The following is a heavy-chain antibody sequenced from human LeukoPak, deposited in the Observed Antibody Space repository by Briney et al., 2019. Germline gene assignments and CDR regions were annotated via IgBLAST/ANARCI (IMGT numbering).Heavy chain of an antibody. J-gene: IGHJ4*02. CDR3: ARAHDFWSGYSFDC. D-gene: IGHD3-3*01. CDR2: INYSGVT. V-gene: IGHV4-30-4*01. Sequence: PSQTLSLTCSVSGASFDGGDYYWNWIRQTPGTGLEWIGFINYSGVTYYNPSLKSRVTILRDTSKMQFSLELSSVTAADTAVYFCARAHDFWSGYSFDCWGQGTLVTVSS. CDR1: GASFDGGDYY.